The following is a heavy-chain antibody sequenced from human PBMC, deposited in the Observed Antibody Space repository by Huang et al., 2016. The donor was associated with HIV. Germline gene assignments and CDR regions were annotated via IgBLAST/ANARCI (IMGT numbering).Heavy chain of an antibody. D-gene: IGHD3-22*01. J-gene: IGHJ4*02. CDR2: ISGTSSNI. Sequence: EVQLVESGGALVQPGGSLKLSCVVSGFDFSKYSMNWFRQAPGKMLGLVSYISGTSSNIYYADSVKGRFNISRDNAKNSVFLQMRSLRAEDTALYYCARTEMEYYYGSSGYYPDYWGQGTQVTVSS. V-gene: IGHV3-48*01. CDR1: GFDFSKYS. CDR3: ARTEMEYYYGSSGYYPDY.